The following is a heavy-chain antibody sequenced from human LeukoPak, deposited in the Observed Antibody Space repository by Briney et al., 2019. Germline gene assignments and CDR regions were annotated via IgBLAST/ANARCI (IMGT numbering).Heavy chain of an antibody. CDR3: STDYYDSSGYYSRTIDY. Sequence: GGSLRLSCAASGFTFSGYGMHWVRQAPGKGLEWVAFIRYDGSNKYYADSVKGRFTISRDNSKNTLYLQMNSLRAEDTAVYYCSTDYYDSSGYYSRTIDYWGQGTLVTVSS. CDR2: IRYDGSNK. V-gene: IGHV3-30*02. CDR1: GFTFSGYG. J-gene: IGHJ4*02. D-gene: IGHD3-22*01.